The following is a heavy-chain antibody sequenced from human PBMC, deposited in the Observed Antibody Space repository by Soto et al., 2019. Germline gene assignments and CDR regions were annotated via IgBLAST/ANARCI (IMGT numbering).Heavy chain of an antibody. Sequence: ASVKVSCKASGYTFTSYAMHWVRQAPGQGLEWMGWINASIGNTNYAQKFQGRVTITADASASTAYMELSSLRSEDTAVYYCASLVVAARVDYWGQGTLVTVSS. CDR1: GYTFTSYA. D-gene: IGHD2-15*01. CDR2: INASIGNT. J-gene: IGHJ4*02. CDR3: ASLVVAARVDY. V-gene: IGHV1-3*01.